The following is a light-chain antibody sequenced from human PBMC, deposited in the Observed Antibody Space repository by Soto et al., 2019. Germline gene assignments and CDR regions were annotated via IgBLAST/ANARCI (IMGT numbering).Light chain of an antibody. Sequence: IQLTQSQSSLSASVGDRVTITCRASQGISNYLAWYQQKPGKAPKLLIYIASTLQGGVPSRFSGSGSGTDCSLTISSLQPADVATYYCQQYNSYRYTFGQGTTLEIK. J-gene: IGKJ2*01. CDR2: IAS. CDR1: QGISNY. V-gene: IGKV1-9*01. CDR3: QQYNSYRYT.